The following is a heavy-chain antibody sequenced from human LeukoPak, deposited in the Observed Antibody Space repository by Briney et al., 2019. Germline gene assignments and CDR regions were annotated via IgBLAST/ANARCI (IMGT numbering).Heavy chain of an antibody. CDR1: GYTFTSYG. J-gene: IGHJ4*02. V-gene: IGHV1-2*02. CDR2: INPNSGDT. Sequence: ASVKVSCKASGYTFTSYGISWVRQAPGQGLEWIGWINPNSGDTNYAQKFQDRVTMTRDTSISTAYIELNFLRSDDTAVFYCARGDYYGSPKVVAARGQGTLVTVSS. CDR3: ARGDYYGSPKVVAA. D-gene: IGHD3-10*01.